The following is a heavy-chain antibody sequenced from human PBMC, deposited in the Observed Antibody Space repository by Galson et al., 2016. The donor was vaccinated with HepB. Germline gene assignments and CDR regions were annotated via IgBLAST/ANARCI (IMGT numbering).Heavy chain of an antibody. CDR3: ARFRFISSLWLSFDF. V-gene: IGHV4-34*01. Sequence: LRLSCAVSGFIFSNAWMPWVRQAPGKGLEWIGQVNHRGTTNYNPSLKSRATISVDTSKNQFSLKLTSATASDTAEYFCARFRFISSLWLSFDFWGHGSLVVVSA. J-gene: IGHJ4*01. CDR2: VNHRGTT. CDR1: GFIFSNAW. D-gene: IGHD6-13*01.